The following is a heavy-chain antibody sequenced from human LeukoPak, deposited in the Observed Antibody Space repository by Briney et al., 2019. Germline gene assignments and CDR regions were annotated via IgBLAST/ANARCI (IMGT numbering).Heavy chain of an antibody. V-gene: IGHV3-74*01. CDR2: INSDGSST. J-gene: IGHJ4*02. CDR3: MSRDYGDYGAPSYFDY. D-gene: IGHD4-17*01. Sequence: EGSLRLSCAASGFTFSSYWMHWVRQAPGKGLVWVSRINSDGSSTSYADSVKGRFTISRDNAKNTLYLQMNSLRAEDTAVYCCMSRDYGDYGAPSYFDYWGQGTLVTVSS. CDR1: GFTFSSYW.